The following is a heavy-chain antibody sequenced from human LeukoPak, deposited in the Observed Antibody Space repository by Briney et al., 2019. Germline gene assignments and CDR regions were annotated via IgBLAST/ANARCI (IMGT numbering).Heavy chain of an antibody. V-gene: IGHV1-18*01. CDR3: ARGLQYQLPTGMDY. Sequence: ASVKVSCKASGGTFSSYAISWVRQAPGQGLEWMGWISAYNGNTNYAQKLQGRVTMTTDTSTSTAYMELRSLRSDDTAVYYCARGLQYQLPTGMDYWGQGTLVTVSS. J-gene: IGHJ4*02. CDR2: ISAYNGNT. D-gene: IGHD2-2*01. CDR1: GGTFSSYA.